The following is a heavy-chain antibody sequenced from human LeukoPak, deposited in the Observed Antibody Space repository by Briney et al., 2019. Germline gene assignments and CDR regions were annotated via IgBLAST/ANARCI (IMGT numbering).Heavy chain of an antibody. CDR2: IYPGDSET. D-gene: IGHD3-22*01. CDR3: ARRHYYYNIRTVAALHY. CDR1: GYSFTSYW. V-gene: IGHV5-51*01. Sequence: GESLKISCKGSGYSFTSYWIGWVRQMPGRGLEWMGIIYPGDSETRYSPAFQGQVSISADKSTSTAYLQWSSLKASDTGIYNCARRHYYYNIRTVAALHYRVQGTLLPDSS. J-gene: IGHJ4*02.